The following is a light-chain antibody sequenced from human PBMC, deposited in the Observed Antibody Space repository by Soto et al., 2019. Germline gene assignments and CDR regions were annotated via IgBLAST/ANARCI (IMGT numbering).Light chain of an antibody. CDR2: DAS. CDR1: QSLNSR. CDR3: QQYDSYSPT. Sequence: DIQLTQSPSTLSASVGDRVTLTCRAAQSLNSRLAWYQHRPGKAPRLLIYDASTLESGVPSRISGSGSGTEFTLIINSLQPEDVATYYCQQYDSYSPTFGQGTKVDIK. V-gene: IGKV1-5*01. J-gene: IGKJ1*01.